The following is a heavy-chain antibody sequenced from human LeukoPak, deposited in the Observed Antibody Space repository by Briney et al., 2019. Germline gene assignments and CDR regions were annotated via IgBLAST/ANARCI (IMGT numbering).Heavy chain of an antibody. Sequence: SETLSLACTVSGGSLSTYYWSWIRQPPGKGLEWIGYIYYSGSTSYNPSLKSRVTISVDTSTNQFSLRLSSVTAADTAIYYCARQYDFWSGFHFDYWGQGTLVTVSS. V-gene: IGHV4-59*08. CDR2: IYYSGST. CDR3: ARQYDFWSGFHFDY. D-gene: IGHD3-3*01. CDR1: GGSLSTYY. J-gene: IGHJ4*02.